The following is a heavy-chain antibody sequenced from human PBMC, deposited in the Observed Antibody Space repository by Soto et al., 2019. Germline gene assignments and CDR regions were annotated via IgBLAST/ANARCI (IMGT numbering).Heavy chain of an antibody. J-gene: IGHJ4*02. D-gene: IGHD3-10*02. CDR1: GFSFDDYA. CDR3: ARSGDNYNVLDY. V-gene: IGHV3-9*01. CDR2: IGWRSFTL. Sequence: EVKLVESGGGWVQPGRSLRLSCAASGFSFDDYAMHWVRQLPGKGLEWVAGIGWRSFTLGYANSGKGRFTISRDNARNSLYLQINSLRGEDTAIYFCARSGDNYNVLDYWGPGTPVTVSS.